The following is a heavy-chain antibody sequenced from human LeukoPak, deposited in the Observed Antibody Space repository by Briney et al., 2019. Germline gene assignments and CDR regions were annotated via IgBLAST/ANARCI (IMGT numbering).Heavy chain of an antibody. CDR1: GGSISSYY. CDR3: ARTLRWPGFGRFDP. J-gene: IGHJ5*02. V-gene: IGHV4-59*01. Sequence: SETLSLTCTVSGGSISSYYWSWIRQPPGKGLEWIGYNYYSGSTNYNPSLKSRVTISVDTSKNQFSLKVSSVTAADTAVYYCARTLRWPGFGRFDPWAREPWSPSPQ. D-gene: IGHD3-10*01. CDR2: NYYSGST.